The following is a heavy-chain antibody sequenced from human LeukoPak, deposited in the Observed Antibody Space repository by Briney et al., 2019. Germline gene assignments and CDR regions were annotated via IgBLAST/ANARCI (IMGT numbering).Heavy chain of an antibody. D-gene: IGHD6-6*01. V-gene: IGHV1-69*13. J-gene: IGHJ4*02. CDR3: AREEAARPFDY. CDR1: GGTFSSYA. CDR2: IIPIFGTA. Sequence: GASVKVSYKASGGTFSSYAISWVRQAPGQGLEWMGGIIPIFGTANYAQKFQGRVTITADESTSTAYMELSSLRSEDTAVYYCAREEAARPFDYWGQGTLVTVSS.